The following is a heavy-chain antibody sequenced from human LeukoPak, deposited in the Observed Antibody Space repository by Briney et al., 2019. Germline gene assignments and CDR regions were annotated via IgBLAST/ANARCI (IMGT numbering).Heavy chain of an antibody. CDR3: ARSWFSTGPADY. CDR2: IFHSGST. D-gene: IGHD6-13*01. J-gene: IGHJ4*02. V-gene: IGHV4-39*01. CDR1: GDSISSSSYY. Sequence: PSETLSLTCTVSGDSISSSSYYWGWIRQPPGKGLEWIGSIFHSGSTYYNPSLKSRVTISADTSKNQFSLKLTSVTAADTAVYYCARSWFSTGPADYWGQGTLVTVSS.